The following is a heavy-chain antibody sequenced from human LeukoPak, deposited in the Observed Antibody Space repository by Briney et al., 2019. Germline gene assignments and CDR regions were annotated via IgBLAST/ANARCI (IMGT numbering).Heavy chain of an antibody. CDR2: INHSGST. Sequence: PSETLSLTCAVSGGSFSGYYWSWIRQPPEKGLEWIGEINHSGSTKYNPSLKSRVTISVDTSKNQFSLKLSSVTAADTAVYYCARDLGIAARPDYWGQGTLVTVSS. CDR1: GGSFSGYY. J-gene: IGHJ4*02. V-gene: IGHV4-34*01. CDR3: ARDLGIAARPDY. D-gene: IGHD6-6*01.